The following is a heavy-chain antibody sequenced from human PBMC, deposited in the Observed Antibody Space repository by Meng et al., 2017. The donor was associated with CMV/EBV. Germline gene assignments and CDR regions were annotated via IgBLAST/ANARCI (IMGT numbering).Heavy chain of an antibody. CDR2: IIPIFGTA. V-gene: IGHV1-69*05. J-gene: IGHJ6*02. CDR3: ARDGGYHFSPTTNNGMDV. Sequence: SVKVSCKASGGTFSSYAISWVRQAPGQGLEWMGGIIPIFGTANYAQKFQGRVTITTDESTSTAYMELSSLRAEDTAVYYCARDGGYHFSPTTNNGMDVWGQGTTVTVSS. D-gene: IGHD3-3*01. CDR1: GGTFSSYA.